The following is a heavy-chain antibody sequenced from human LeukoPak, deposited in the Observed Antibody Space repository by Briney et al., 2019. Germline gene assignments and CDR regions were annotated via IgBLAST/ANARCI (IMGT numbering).Heavy chain of an antibody. D-gene: IGHD3-3*01. Sequence: GGSLRLSCAASGFTFSSYAMHWVRQAPGKGLEWVAVISYDGSNKYYADSVKGRFTISRDNSKNTLYLQMNSLRAEDTAVYYCARGLRFLEWLSQIDYWGQGTLVTVSS. CDR3: ARGLRFLEWLSQIDY. J-gene: IGHJ4*02. CDR2: ISYDGSNK. V-gene: IGHV3-30-3*01. CDR1: GFTFSSYA.